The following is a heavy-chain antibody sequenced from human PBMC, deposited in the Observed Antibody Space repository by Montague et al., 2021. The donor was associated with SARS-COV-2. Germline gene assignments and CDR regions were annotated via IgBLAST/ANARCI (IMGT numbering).Heavy chain of an antibody. CDR3: ASLRDGVVPSPILGIGPYCSYYYMDV. Sequence: SETLSLTYAVHGGSFSGYNWNWIRQPPGKGLEWMGEINHGGNTNYNPSLKNRRTISVDTSKNQFSLKLTSMAATDTAVYSCASLRDGVVPSPILGIGPYCSYYYMDVWGKGTTVTVSS. V-gene: IGHV4-34*01. CDR1: GGSFSGYN. CDR2: INHGGNT. J-gene: IGHJ6*03. D-gene: IGHD2-15*01.